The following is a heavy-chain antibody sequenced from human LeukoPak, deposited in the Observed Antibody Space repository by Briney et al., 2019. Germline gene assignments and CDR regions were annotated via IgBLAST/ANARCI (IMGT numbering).Heavy chain of an antibody. Sequence: GGSPRLSCAASGFTFSSSAMNWVRQAPGKGLEWVSSINQISSHIYYAESVRGRFSISRDNAKNSVYLQMNSLRAEDTAIYYCARDATQYLRYGYFDYWGPGILVTVSS. D-gene: IGHD3-9*01. CDR2: INQISSHI. CDR3: ARDATQYLRYGYFDY. CDR1: GFTFSSSA. V-gene: IGHV3-21*01. J-gene: IGHJ4*02.